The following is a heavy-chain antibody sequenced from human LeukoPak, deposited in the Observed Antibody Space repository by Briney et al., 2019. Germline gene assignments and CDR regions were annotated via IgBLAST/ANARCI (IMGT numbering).Heavy chain of an antibody. V-gene: IGHV4-59*12. D-gene: IGHD4-23*01. J-gene: IGHJ4*02. CDR2: IYYSGST. Sequence: SETLSLTCTVSGGSISSYYWSWIRQPPGKGLEWIGYIYYSGSTNYNPSLKSRVTISVDTSKNQFSLKLSSVTAADTAIYYCTRDLGNWLIDYWGQGTLVTVSS. CDR3: TRDLGNWLIDY. CDR1: GGSISSYY.